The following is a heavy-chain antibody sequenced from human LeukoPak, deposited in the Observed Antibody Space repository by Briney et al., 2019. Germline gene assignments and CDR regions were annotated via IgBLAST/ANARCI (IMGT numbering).Heavy chain of an antibody. Sequence: PSETLSLTCAVYGGSFSGYYWSWIRQPPGKGLEWIGEINHSGSTNYNPSLKSRVTISVDTSKNQFSLKLSSATAADTAVYYCATRYRWLWFGELETWGQGTLVTVSS. CDR2: INHSGST. CDR1: GGSFSGYY. CDR3: ATRYRWLWFGELET. D-gene: IGHD3-10*01. V-gene: IGHV4-34*01. J-gene: IGHJ5*02.